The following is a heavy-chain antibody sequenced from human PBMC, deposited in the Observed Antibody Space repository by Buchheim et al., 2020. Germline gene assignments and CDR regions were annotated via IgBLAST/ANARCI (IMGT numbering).Heavy chain of an antibody. V-gene: IGHV4-59*01. J-gene: IGHJ4*02. CDR1: GGSISTYY. Sequence: QVQLQESGPGLVKPSETLSVTCTVSGGSISTYYWSWIRQPPGKGLEWIGYIYYRGSTNYNPSLKSRVTISVDTSKNQFSLKLSSVTAADTAVYYCARDLRGGEFDYWGQGTL. CDR2: IYYRGST. CDR3: ARDLRGGEFDY. D-gene: IGHD3-10*01.